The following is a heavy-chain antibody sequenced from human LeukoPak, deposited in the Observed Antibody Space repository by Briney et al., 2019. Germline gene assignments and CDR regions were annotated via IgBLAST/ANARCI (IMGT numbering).Heavy chain of an antibody. CDR1: GYTFTSYG. V-gene: IGHV1-18*01. Sequence: GASVKVSCKASGYTFTSYGISWVRQAPGQGLEWMGWISAYNGNTNYAQKLQGRVTMTTDTSTSTAYMELRSLRSDDTAVFYCARVDTALQDYYMDVWGKGTTVTVSS. D-gene: IGHD5-18*01. J-gene: IGHJ6*03. CDR3: ARVDTALQDYYMDV. CDR2: ISAYNGNT.